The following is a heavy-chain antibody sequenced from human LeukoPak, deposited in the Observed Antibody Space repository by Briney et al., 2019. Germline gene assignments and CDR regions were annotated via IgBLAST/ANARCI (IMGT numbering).Heavy chain of an antibody. CDR3: AKAFGADYDSSGLRSDY. CDR1: GFTFDDYA. V-gene: IGHV3-9*03. CDR2: ISWNSGSI. J-gene: IGHJ4*02. D-gene: IGHD3-22*01. Sequence: GGSLRLSCAASGFTFDDYAMHWVRQAPGKGLEWVSGISWNSGSIGYADSVKGRFTISRDNAKNSLYRQMNSLRAEDMALYYCAKAFGADYDSSGLRSDYWSEGTVVTVSS.